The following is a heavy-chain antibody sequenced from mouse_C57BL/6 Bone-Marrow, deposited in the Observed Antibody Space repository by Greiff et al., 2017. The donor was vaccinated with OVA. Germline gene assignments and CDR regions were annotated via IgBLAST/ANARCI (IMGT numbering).Heavy chain of an antibody. CDR2: IYPRSGNT. J-gene: IGHJ3*01. V-gene: IGHV1-81*01. CDR1: GYTFTSYG. D-gene: IGHD2-2*01. Sequence: QVQLQQSGAELARPGASVKLSCKASGYTFTSYGISWVKQRTGQGLEWIGEIYPRSGNTYYNEKFKGKATLTADKSSSTAYMELRSLTSEDSAVYFCAREGGYDVAYWGQGTLVTVSA. CDR3: AREGGYDVAY.